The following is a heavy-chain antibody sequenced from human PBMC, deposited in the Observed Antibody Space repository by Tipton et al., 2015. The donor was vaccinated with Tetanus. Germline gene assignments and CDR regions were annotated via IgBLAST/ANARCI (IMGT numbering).Heavy chain of an antibody. CDR3: ARGWGSSWYYFDY. CDR2: ISYSGST. CDR1: GASISSSRRFD. Sequence: TLSLTCTVSGASISSSRRFDCGWIRQPPGKGLEWIGTISYSGSTSYSPSLKSRVIMSVDTSRRQFSLKLNSVTAADTAVYYCARGWGSSWYYFDYWGQGILVTVSS. V-gene: IGHV4-39*07. D-gene: IGHD6-13*01. J-gene: IGHJ4*02.